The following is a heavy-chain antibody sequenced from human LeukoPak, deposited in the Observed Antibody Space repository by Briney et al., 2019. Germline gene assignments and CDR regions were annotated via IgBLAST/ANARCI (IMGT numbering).Heavy chain of an antibody. CDR1: GGSISSSSYY. Sequence: PSETLSLTCTVSGGSISSSSYYWGWIRQPPGKGLEWIGSIYYSGSTYYNPSLKSRVTISVDTSKNQFSLKLSSVTAADTAVYYCARQGYCSSTSCRGHNWFDPWGQGTLVTVSS. CDR2: IYYSGST. J-gene: IGHJ5*02. V-gene: IGHV4-39*01. CDR3: ARQGYCSSTSCRGHNWFDP. D-gene: IGHD2-2*01.